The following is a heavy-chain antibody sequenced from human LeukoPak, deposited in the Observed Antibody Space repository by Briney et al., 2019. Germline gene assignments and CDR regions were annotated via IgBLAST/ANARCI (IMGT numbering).Heavy chain of an antibody. V-gene: IGHV3-9*01. CDR2: ISWNSGTI. D-gene: IGHD3-16*01. Sequence: PGGSLRLSCAASGFTFDDYAMHWVRQAPGKGLERVSAISWNSGTINYADSVKGRFTISRDNAKNSLYLHMRSLRAEDTALYYCLKVGAVLPDAFDVWGQGTMVTVSS. CDR1: GFTFDDYA. CDR3: LKVGAVLPDAFDV. J-gene: IGHJ3*01.